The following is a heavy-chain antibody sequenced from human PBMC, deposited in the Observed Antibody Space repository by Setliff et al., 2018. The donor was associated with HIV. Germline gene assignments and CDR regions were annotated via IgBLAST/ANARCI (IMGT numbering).Heavy chain of an antibody. CDR2: INHSRST. CDR1: SDSISRGAYY. CDR3: ARGPKISVTYSNYARDNWFDP. V-gene: IGHV4-39*07. Sequence: KPSETLSLTCTVSSDSISRGAYYWGWIRQPPEKGLEWIGEINHSRSTKYNPSLKSRFTISLDTSKNQFSLKLNSVTAADTAVYYCARGPKISVTYSNYARDNWFDPWGQGTLVTVSS. D-gene: IGHD4-4*01. J-gene: IGHJ5*02.